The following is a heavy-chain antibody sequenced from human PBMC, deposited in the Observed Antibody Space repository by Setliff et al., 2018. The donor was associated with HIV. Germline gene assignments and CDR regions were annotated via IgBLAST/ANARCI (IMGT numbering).Heavy chain of an antibody. CDR1: GGTFSDYY. CDR2: ISPNRGAT. D-gene: IGHD2-15*01. J-gene: IGHJ5*02. CDR3: ARVLAGLNWFDP. Sequence: ASVKVSCKASGGTFSDYYIHWVRQAPGQGLEWMGWISPNRGATNFAQKFLGRVTMTRDTSISTAYLELSSLTSDDTAVYYCARVLAGLNWFDPWGQGTLVTVSS. V-gene: IGHV1-2*02.